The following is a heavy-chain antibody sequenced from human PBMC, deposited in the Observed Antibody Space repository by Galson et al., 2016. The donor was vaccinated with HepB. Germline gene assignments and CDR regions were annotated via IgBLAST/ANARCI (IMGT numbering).Heavy chain of an antibody. J-gene: IGHJ4*02. CDR3: ARDSKRYCSGGSCYYY. V-gene: IGHV3-21*04. CDR1: GFTFSSYR. D-gene: IGHD2-15*01. Sequence: SLRLSCAASGFTFSSYRMNWVRQAPGKGLEWVSSISRGSAYTYYADSLKGRFTISRNNAKNSLYLQLNSLRAEDTAVYYCARDSKRYCSGGSCYYYWGQGTLVTVSS. CDR2: ISRGSAYT.